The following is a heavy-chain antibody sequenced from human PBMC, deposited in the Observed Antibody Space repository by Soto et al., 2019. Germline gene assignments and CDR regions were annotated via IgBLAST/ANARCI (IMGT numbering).Heavy chain of an antibody. CDR2: IWYDGSNK. CDR3: ARAVVVAATSEWFDP. J-gene: IGHJ5*02. Sequence: QVQLVESGGGVVQPGRSLRLSCAASGFTFSSYGMHWVRQAPGKGLEWVAVIWYDGSNKYYADSVKGRFTISSDNSKNTLYLQMNSLRAEDTAVYYCARAVVVAATSEWFDPWGQGTLVTVSS. V-gene: IGHV3-33*01. D-gene: IGHD2-15*01. CDR1: GFTFSSYG.